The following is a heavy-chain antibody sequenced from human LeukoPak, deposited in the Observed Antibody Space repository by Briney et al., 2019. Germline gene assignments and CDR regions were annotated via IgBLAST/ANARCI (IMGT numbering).Heavy chain of an antibody. CDR3: ARGGYIVVVVAATFDY. CDR1: GGTFSSYA. CDR2: INPNSGGT. D-gene: IGHD2-15*01. V-gene: IGHV1-2*02. J-gene: IGHJ4*02. Sequence: ASVKVSCKASGGTFSSYAISWVRQAPGQGLEWMGWINPNSGGTNYAQKFQGRVTMTRDTSISTAYMELSRLRSDDTAVYYCARGGYIVVVVAATFDYWGQGTLVTVSS.